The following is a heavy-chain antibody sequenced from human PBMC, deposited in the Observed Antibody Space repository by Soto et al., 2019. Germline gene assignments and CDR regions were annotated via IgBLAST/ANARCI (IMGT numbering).Heavy chain of an antibody. CDR1: GGSFSGYY. CDR3: ARGYGGWTDY. V-gene: IGHV4-34*01. Sequence: QVQLQQWGAGLLKPSETLSLTCAVYGGSFSGYYWSWIRQPPGKGLEWIGEINHSGSTNYNPSLKSRVTISVDTSKNQFSLKLSSVTAADTAVYYCARGYGGWTDYWGQGTLVTVSS. D-gene: IGHD6-19*01. J-gene: IGHJ4*02. CDR2: INHSGST.